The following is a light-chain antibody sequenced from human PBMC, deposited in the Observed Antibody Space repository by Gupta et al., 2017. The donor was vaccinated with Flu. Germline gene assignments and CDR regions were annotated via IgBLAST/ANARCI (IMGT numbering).Light chain of an antibody. CDR3: QQYYSTPLT. J-gene: IGKJ4*01. Sequence: SLGERATINCKSSQSVLYSSNNKNYLAWYQQKPGQPPKLLIYWASTRESGVPDRFSGSGSGTDSTLTISSLQAEDVAVYYCQQYYSTPLTFGGGTKVEIK. V-gene: IGKV4-1*01. CDR2: WAS. CDR1: QSVLYSSNNKNY.